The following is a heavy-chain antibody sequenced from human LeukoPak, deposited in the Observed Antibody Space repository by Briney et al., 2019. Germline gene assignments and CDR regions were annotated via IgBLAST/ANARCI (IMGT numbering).Heavy chain of an antibody. CDR3: ARGDYYGSGNNL. CDR2: INPSGGST. V-gene: IGHV1-46*01. J-gene: IGHJ2*01. CDR1: GYTFTSYY. D-gene: IGHD3-10*01. Sequence: GASVKVSCKGSGYTFTSYYMHWVRQAPGQGLEWMGIINPSGGSTSYAQKFQGRVTITADKSTSTAYMELSSLRSEDTAVYYCARGDYYGSGNNLWGRGTLVTVSS.